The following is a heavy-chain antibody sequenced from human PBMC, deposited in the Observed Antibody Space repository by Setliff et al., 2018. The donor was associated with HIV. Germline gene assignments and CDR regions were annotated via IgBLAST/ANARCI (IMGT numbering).Heavy chain of an antibody. CDR2: INHSGST. D-gene: IGHD3-3*01. CDR1: GGSMSGSSYY. Sequence: SETLSLTCTVSGGSMSGSSYYWSWIRQPPGKGLEWTGEINHSGSTNYNPSLKSRVTISVDTSKNQFSLKLSSVTAADTAVYYCARAPWSGYFDYWGQGTLVTVSS. J-gene: IGHJ4*02. CDR3: ARAPWSGYFDY. V-gene: IGHV4-39*07.